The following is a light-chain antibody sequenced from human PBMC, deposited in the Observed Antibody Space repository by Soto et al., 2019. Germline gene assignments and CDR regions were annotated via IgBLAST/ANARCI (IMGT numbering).Light chain of an antibody. J-gene: IGKJ1*01. CDR3: MHGTHWPWT. Sequence: DVVMTQSPLSLPVTLGQPTSISCRSSQSLIHSDGNTYLSWFQQRPGHSPRRLIYEVSDRDSGVTDSFTGSGSGTDFTLKISRVEAEDVGVYYCMHGTHWPWTFGQGTEVEIK. CDR2: EVS. V-gene: IGKV2-30*02. CDR1: QSLIHSDGNTY.